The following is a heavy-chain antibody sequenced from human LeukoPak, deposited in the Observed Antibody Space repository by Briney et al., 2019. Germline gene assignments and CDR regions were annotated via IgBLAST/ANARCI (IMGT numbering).Heavy chain of an antibody. CDR1: GYTFTGYY. Sequence: ASVKVSCKASGYTFTGYYMHWVRQAPGQGLEWMGWINPNSGGTNYAQKFQGRVTMTRDTSISTAYMELSRLRPDDTAVYYCARDGSSNGLGENWFDPWGQGTLVTVSS. CDR2: INPNSGGT. CDR3: ARDGSSNGLGENWFDP. V-gene: IGHV1-2*02. D-gene: IGHD3-10*01. J-gene: IGHJ5*02.